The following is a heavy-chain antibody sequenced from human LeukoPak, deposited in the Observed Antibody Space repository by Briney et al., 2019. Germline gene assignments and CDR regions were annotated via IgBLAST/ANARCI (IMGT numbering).Heavy chain of an antibody. V-gene: IGHV3-49*03. Sequence: GGSLTLSCTPSGFTFGDFAMGWFRQAPGEGPEWVGFIRSKIYGATTEYAASVNGRFTISRAESRSIPMSSVKIEDTAVYYCTKDRRERQYDYYYMDVWGKGTTVTVTS. D-gene: IGHD1-1*01. J-gene: IGHJ6*03. CDR3: TKDRRERQYDYYYMDV. CDR1: GFTFGDFA. CDR2: IRSKIYGATT.